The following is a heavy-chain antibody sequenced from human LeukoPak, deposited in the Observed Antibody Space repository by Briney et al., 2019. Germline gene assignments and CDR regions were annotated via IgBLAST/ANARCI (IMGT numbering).Heavy chain of an antibody. J-gene: IGHJ4*02. D-gene: IGHD5-18*01. CDR1: GFTFSSYS. CDR2: ISSSSSYI. Sequence: PGGSLRLPCAASGFTFSSYSMNWVRQAPGKGLEWVSSISSSSSYIYYADSVKGRFTISRDNAKNSLYLQMNSLRAEDTAVYYCARAITNYGYIFDCWGQGTLVTVSS. V-gene: IGHV3-21*01. CDR3: ARAITNYGYIFDC.